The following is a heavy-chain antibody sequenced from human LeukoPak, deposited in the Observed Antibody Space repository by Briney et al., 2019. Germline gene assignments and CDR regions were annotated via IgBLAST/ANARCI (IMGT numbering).Heavy chain of an antibody. CDR3: ARAYTIFGVVITDNWFDP. V-gene: IGHV1-18*01. Sequence: ASVKVSCKASGYTFTSYGISWVRQAPGQGLEWMGWISAYNGNTNYAQKLQGRVTMTTDTSTSTAYMELRSLRSDDTAVYYCARAYTIFGVVITDNWFDPWGQGTLVTVSS. CDR2: ISAYNGNT. CDR1: GYTFTSYG. D-gene: IGHD3-3*01. J-gene: IGHJ5*02.